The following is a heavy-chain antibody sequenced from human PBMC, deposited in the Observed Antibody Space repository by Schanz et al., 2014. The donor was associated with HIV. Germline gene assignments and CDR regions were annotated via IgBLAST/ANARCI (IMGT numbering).Heavy chain of an antibody. D-gene: IGHD4-4*01. J-gene: IGHJ4*02. Sequence: QVQLVQSGAEVKKPGASVRVSCKASGYTFVSYDINWIRQAPGQGPEWMGWVNPDSGNTGYAQKFQGRVTMSRNVPKNTAYMELRGLTSKDTDVYFCARGPDYSSASYKFDYWGQGTPVSVYS. CDR1: GYTFVSYD. CDR3: ARGPDYSSASYKFDY. V-gene: IGHV1-8*01. CDR2: VNPDSGNT.